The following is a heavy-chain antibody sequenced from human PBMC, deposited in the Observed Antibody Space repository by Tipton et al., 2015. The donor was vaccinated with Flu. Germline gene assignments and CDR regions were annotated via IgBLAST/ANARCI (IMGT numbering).Heavy chain of an antibody. CDR3: ARDAYYGFYAFDI. Sequence: GSLRLSCAASGFTFSSYEMNWVRQAPGKGLEWVSYISSSGSTIYYADSVKGRFTISRDNAKNSLYLQMNSLRAEDTAVYYCARDAYYGFYAFDIWGQGTMVTVSS. CDR2: ISSSGSTI. D-gene: IGHD3-3*01. CDR1: GFTFSSYE. J-gene: IGHJ3*02. V-gene: IGHV3-48*03.